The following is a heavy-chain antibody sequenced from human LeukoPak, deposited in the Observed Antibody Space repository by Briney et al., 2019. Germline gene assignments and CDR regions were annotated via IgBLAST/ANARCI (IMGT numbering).Heavy chain of an antibody. CDR1: GGSISSYY. CDR2: IYYIGNS. CDR3: ARDHYGSGSLDY. Sequence: TETLSLTCTVSGGSISSYYWSWIRQPPGKGLEWIGYIYYIGNSNYSPSLKSRVTISVDTSKNQFSLRLSSVTAADTAVYYCARDHYGSGSLDYWGQGTLVTVSS. J-gene: IGHJ4*02. V-gene: IGHV4-59*01. D-gene: IGHD3-10*01.